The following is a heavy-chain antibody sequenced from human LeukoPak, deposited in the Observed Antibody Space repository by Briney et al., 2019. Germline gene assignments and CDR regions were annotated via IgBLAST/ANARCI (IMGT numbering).Heavy chain of an antibody. CDR2: IYHSGST. CDR1: GGSISSGGYS. CDR3: ARAGDFWSGYGFDY. D-gene: IGHD3-3*01. J-gene: IGHJ4*02. Sequence: SETLSLTCAVSGGSISSGGYSWSWIRQPPGKGLEWIGYIYHSGSTYYNPSLKSRVTISVDRSKNQFSLKLSSVTAADTAVYYCARAGDFWSGYGFDYWGQGTLVTVSS. V-gene: IGHV4-30-2*01.